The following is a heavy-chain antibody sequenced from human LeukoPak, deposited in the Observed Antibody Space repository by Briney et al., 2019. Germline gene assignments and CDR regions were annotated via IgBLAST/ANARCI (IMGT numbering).Heavy chain of an antibody. D-gene: IGHD1-26*01. V-gene: IGHV3-9*01. J-gene: IGHJ4*02. CDR2: ISSNSRSI. Sequence: GRSLRLSCAASGFTFDDYPMHWIRQAPGKGPEWVSGISSNSRSIGYADSVKGRFTISRDNAENSLYLQMNSLRAEDTALYYCAKDLGGRYYDYFDYWGQGTLVTVSS. CDR3: AKDLGGRYYDYFDY. CDR1: GFTFDDYP.